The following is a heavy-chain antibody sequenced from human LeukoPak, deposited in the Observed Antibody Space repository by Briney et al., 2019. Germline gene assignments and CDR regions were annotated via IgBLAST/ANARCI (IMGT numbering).Heavy chain of an antibody. D-gene: IGHD4-17*01. CDR1: GGSISSGDYY. V-gene: IGHV4-30-4*01. CDR3: ARARYGVQTGGMDV. J-gene: IGHJ6*02. Sequence: PSQTLSLTCTVSGGSISSGDYYWSWIRQPPGKGLEWIGYIYYSGSTYYNPSLKSRVTISVDTSKNQFSLKLSSVTAADTAVYYCARARYGVQTGGMDVWGQGTTVTVSS. CDR2: IYYSGST.